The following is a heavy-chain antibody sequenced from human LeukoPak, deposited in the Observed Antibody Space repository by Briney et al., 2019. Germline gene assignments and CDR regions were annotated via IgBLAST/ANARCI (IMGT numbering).Heavy chain of an antibody. D-gene: IGHD3-10*01. CDR3: ARVGLGSGISSSRQEKNWFDP. CDR1: GYTFTNYG. V-gene: IGHV1-18*01. CDR2: ISAYSGNT. Sequence: PGASVKLSCKASGYTFTNYGISWVRQAPGKGLEWMGWISAYSGNTSYAQKLQGRVTMTTDTSTSTAYMELRSLRSDDTAVYYCARVGLGSGISSSRQEKNWFDPWGQGTLVTVSP. J-gene: IGHJ5*02.